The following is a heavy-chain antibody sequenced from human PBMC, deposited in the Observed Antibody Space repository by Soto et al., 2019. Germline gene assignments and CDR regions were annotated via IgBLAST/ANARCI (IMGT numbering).Heavy chain of an antibody. CDR3: AAGPPWEQHFDY. CDR2: IYYSWST. D-gene: IGHD1-26*01. CDR1: GGSITSGDYY. J-gene: IGHJ4*02. V-gene: IGHV4-30-4*01. Sequence: QVQLQESGPGLVKPSQTLSLTCTVSGGSITSGDYYWSWIRQPPGKGLEWLGYIYYSWSTYYNPSLKSRITMSADTSKNQLSLNLSSVTAADTAMYDCAAGPPWEQHFDYWGQGTLVTVSS.